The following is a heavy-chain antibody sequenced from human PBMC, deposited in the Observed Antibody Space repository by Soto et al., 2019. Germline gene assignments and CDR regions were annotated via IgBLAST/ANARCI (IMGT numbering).Heavy chain of an antibody. CDR1: GFTFSSYS. D-gene: IGHD5-12*01. J-gene: IGHJ3*02. CDR3: ARDPSRIVATIDGYDDAFDI. Sequence: GGSLRLSCAASGFTFSSYSMNWVRQAPGKGLEWVSSISSSSSYIYYADSVKGRFTISRDNAKNSLYLQMNSLRAEDTAVYYCARDPSRIVATIDGYDDAFDIWGQGTMVTVSS. V-gene: IGHV3-21*01. CDR2: ISSSSSYI.